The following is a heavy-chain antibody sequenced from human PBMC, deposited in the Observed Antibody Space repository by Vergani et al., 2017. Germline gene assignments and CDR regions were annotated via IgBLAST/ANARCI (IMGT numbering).Heavy chain of an antibody. CDR3: ARGGPRIAVAGTYYYYYGMDV. CDR1: GGPFKNSA. CDR2: IITFFGTT. V-gene: IGHV1-69*15. Sequence: QVQLVQSGAEVKKPGSSVKVSCKASGGPFKNSAFSWVRQVPGQGLEWMGRIITFFGTTDYAQKFQGRFTIIADEFTKTVDMQLSNLRSEDTAVYYCARGGPRIAVAGTYYYYYGMDVWGQGTTVTVSS. J-gene: IGHJ6*02. D-gene: IGHD6-19*01.